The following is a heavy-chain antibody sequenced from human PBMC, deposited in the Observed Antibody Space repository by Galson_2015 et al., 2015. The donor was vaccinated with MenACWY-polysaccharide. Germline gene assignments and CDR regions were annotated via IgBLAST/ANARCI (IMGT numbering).Heavy chain of an antibody. D-gene: IGHD1-14*01. V-gene: IGHV3-48*01. CDR3: ARAGRPNLVY. Sequence: SLRLSCAASGFTFSSYSMNWVRQAPGKGLEWVSYISSSSNTIYYADSVKGRFTISRDNAKNSLYLQMNSLRAEDTAVYYCARAGRPNLVYWGQTTLVTVSS. CDR2: ISSSSNTI. J-gene: IGHJ4*02. CDR1: GFTFSSYS.